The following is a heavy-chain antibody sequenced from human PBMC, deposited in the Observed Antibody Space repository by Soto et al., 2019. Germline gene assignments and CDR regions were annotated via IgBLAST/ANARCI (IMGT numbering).Heavy chain of an antibody. CDR3: ARSVLSGSFPYYYDAMDV. V-gene: IGHV3-74*01. J-gene: IGHJ6*02. Sequence: EVQLVESGGGLVQPGGSLRLSCAASGFTSSNYWMHWVRQAPGKGLVWVSRIKSDGSSTSYADSVKGRFTISRDNAKNTMDLQMHGRRAEDMAVYYCARSVLSGSFPYYYDAMDVWGQGTTVTVSS. D-gene: IGHD3-10*01. CDR1: GFTSSNYW. CDR2: IKSDGSST.